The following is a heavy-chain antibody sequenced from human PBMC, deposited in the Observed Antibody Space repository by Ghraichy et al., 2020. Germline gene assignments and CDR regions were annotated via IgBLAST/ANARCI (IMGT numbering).Heavy chain of an antibody. CDR2: ISGSGGST. CDR3: AKDVNWNDVGYGMDV. CDR1: GFTFSSYA. V-gene: IGHV3-23*01. D-gene: IGHD1-1*01. Sequence: GGSLRLSCAASGFTFSSYAMSWVRQAPGKGLEWVSAISGSGGSTYYADSVKGRFTISRDNSKNTLYLQMNSLRAEDTAVYYCAKDVNWNDVGYGMDVWGQGSTVTVSS. J-gene: IGHJ6*02.